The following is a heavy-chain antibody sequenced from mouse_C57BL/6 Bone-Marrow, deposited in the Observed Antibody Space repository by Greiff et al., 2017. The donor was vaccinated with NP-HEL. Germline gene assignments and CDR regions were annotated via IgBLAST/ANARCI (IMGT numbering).Heavy chain of an antibody. J-gene: IGHJ3*01. CDR2: INPNNGGT. D-gene: IGHD2-3*01. CDR1: GYTFTDYN. CDR3: ARGYDGYYEFAY. V-gene: IGHV1-18*01. Sequence: VQLQQSGPELVKPGASVKIPCKASGYTFTDYNMEWVKQSHGKSLEWIGDINPNNGGTIYNQKFKGKATLTVDKSSSTAYMELRSLTSEDTSVYYCARGYDGYYEFAYWGQGTLVTVSA.